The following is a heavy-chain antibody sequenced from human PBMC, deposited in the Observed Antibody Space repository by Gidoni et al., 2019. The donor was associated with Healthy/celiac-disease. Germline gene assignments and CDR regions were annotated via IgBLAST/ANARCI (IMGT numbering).Heavy chain of an antibody. CDR3: ARSTTVADIDY. CDR2: IYYSGST. Sequence: QLQLQESGPGLVKPSETLSLTCTVSGGSISSSSYYWGWIRQPPGKGLEWIGSIYYSGSTYHNPSLKSRVTISVDTSKNQFSLKLSSVTAADTAVYYCARSTTVADIDYWGQGTLVTVSS. J-gene: IGHJ4*02. CDR1: GGSISSSSYY. V-gene: IGHV4-39*01. D-gene: IGHD4-4*01.